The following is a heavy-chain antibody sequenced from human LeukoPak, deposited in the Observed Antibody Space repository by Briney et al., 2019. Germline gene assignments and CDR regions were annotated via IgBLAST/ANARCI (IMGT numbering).Heavy chain of an antibody. Sequence: PGGSLRLSCAASGFTFSSYGMSWVRQAPGKGLEWVSSISSSSSNIYYADSVKGRFTISRDNGKNSMYLQMNSLRADDTAVYYCARGFYFGSRRSDVWGKGTTVTISS. CDR3: ARGFYFGSRRSDV. D-gene: IGHD3-10*01. CDR2: ISSSSSNI. CDR1: GFTFSSYG. J-gene: IGHJ6*04. V-gene: IGHV3-21*01.